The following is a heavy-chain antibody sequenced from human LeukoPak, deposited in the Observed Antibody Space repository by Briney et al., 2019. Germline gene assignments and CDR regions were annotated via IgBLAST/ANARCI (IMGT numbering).Heavy chain of an antibody. CDR3: AREGVTGYST. D-gene: IGHD6-13*01. CDR1: GGSISSGDYY. CDR2: IYYSGST. J-gene: IGHJ4*02. Sequence: SEALSLTCTVSGGSISSGDYYWSWIRQPPGKGLEWIGYIYYSGSTYYNPSLKSRVTISVDTSKNQFSLKLSSVTAADTAVYYCAREGVTGYSTWGQGTLVTVSS. V-gene: IGHV4-30-4*01.